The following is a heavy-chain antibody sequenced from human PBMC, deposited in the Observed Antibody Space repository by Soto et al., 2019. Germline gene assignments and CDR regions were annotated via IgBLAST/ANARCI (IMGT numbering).Heavy chain of an antibody. J-gene: IGHJ4*02. CDR3: VRPYYSSSWFPFDR. CDR2: IDSGDGTT. CDR1: GFDFGDYY. V-gene: IGHV3-11*01. Sequence: PGGSLRLSCKGSGFDFGDYYMSWIRQAPGKGLEWVSYIDSGDGTTYYTDSVKGRFTISRDNAKKTVYLQMSSLRVEDTALYYCVRPYYSSSWFPFDRWGQGTLVTVSS. D-gene: IGHD6-13*01.